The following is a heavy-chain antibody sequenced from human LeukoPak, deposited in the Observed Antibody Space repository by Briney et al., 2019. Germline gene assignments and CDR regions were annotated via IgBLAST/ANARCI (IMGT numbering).Heavy chain of an antibody. CDR1: GFTFSSYA. CDR2: ISGSGGST. V-gene: IGHV3-23*01. Sequence: GGSLRLSCAASGFTFSSYAMSWVRQAPGKGLEWVSAISGSGGSTYYADSVKGRFTISRDNSKNTLYLQMNSLRAEDTAVYYCAKGRLYYYDSRYYFDYWGQGTLVTVSS. D-gene: IGHD3-22*01. CDR3: AKGRLYYYDSRYYFDY. J-gene: IGHJ4*02.